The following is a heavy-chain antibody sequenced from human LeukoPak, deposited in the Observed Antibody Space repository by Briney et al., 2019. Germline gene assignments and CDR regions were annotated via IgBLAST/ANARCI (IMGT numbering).Heavy chain of an antibody. V-gene: IGHV4-34*01. CDR2: IYYSGST. CDR1: GGSFSGYY. J-gene: IGHJ4*02. D-gene: IGHD3-22*01. CDR3: ARCPNYYDSSGWHYSGSDY. Sequence: PSETLSLTCAVYGGSFSGYYWSWIRQPPGKGLEWIGSIYYSGSTYYNPSLNSRATISVDTSKNQFSLKLSSVTAADTAAYFCARCPNYYDSSGWHYSGSDYWGQGTLVTVSS.